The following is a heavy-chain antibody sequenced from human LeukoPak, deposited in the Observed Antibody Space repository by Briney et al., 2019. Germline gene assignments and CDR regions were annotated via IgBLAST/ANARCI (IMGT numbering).Heavy chain of an antibody. Sequence: ASVKVSCKASGYTFTSYGISWVRQAPGQGLEWMGWISAYNGSTNYAQKLQGRVTMTTDTSTSTAYTELRSLRSDDTAVYYCAREGALTVTTYYYYGMDVWGQGTTVTVSS. CDR2: ISAYNGST. J-gene: IGHJ6*02. V-gene: IGHV1-18*01. CDR1: GYTFTSYG. D-gene: IGHD4-17*01. CDR3: AREGALTVTTYYYYGMDV.